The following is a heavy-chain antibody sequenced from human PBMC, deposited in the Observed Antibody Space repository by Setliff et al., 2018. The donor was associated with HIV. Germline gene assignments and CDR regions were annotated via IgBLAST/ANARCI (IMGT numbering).Heavy chain of an antibody. D-gene: IGHD6-6*01. CDR2: ISYDGSDK. CDR3: ARDRSARLSLDYYFDF. Sequence: GGSLRLSCAASGFTFSDYAMHWVRQAPVKGLEWVAVISYDGSDKYYADSVKGRFTISRDNSKNTVYLQMNSLRAEDTAVCYCARDRSARLSLDYYFDFWGQGTLVTVSS. J-gene: IGHJ4*02. CDR1: GFTFSDYA. V-gene: IGHV3-30*04.